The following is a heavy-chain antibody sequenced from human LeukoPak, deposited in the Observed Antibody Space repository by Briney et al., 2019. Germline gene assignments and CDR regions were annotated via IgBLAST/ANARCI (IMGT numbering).Heavy chain of an antibody. J-gene: IGHJ4*02. Sequence: QPGGSLRLSCAASGFTFSSYGMSWVRQAPGKGLEWVAFIRYDGSNKYYADSVKGRFTISRDNSKNTLYLQMNSLRAEDTAVYYCAKDPGWFGELPMYYFDYWGQGTLVTVSS. V-gene: IGHV3-30*02. CDR3: AKDPGWFGELPMYYFDY. D-gene: IGHD3-10*01. CDR1: GFTFSSYG. CDR2: IRYDGSNK.